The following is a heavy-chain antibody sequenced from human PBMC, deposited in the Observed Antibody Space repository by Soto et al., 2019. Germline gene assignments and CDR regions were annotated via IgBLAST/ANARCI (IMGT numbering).Heavy chain of an antibody. V-gene: IGHV4-39*01. CDR3: ATPAEGITMVREYYMDV. D-gene: IGHD3-10*01. J-gene: IGHJ6*03. CDR1: GGSISSSSYY. CDR2: IYYSGST. Sequence: SETLSLTCTVSGGSISSSSYYWGWIRQPPGKGLEWIGSIYYSGSTYYNPSLKSRVTLSVDTSKNQFSLKLSSVTAADTAVYYCATPAEGITMVREYYMDVWGKGTTVTVSS.